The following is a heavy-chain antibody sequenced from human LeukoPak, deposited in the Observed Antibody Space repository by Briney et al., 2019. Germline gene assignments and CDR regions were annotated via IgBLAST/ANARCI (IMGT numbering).Heavy chain of an antibody. CDR3: TRDHITSWQIDF. CDR1: GLTFSSYA. D-gene: IGHD2-2*01. Sequence: PGGSLRLSCAASGLTFSSYAMHWVRQAPGKGLEWVAVISYDGSNKYYADSVKGRFTISRDNSKNTLYLQMNSLRVEDTAVYYCTRDHITSWQIDFWGQGTMVTVSS. J-gene: IGHJ4*02. CDR2: ISYDGSNK. V-gene: IGHV3-30-3*01.